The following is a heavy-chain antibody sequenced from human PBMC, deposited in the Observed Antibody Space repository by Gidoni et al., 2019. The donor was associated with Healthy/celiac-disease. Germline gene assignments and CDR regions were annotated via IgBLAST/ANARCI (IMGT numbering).Heavy chain of an antibody. CDR2: IKQDGSEK. J-gene: IGHJ2*01. D-gene: IGHD6-13*01. V-gene: IGHV3-7*03. CDR3: ARKASSSSWYSWYFDL. CDR1: GFTVRSYW. Sequence: EVQLVESGGGLVQRGGSLRLSCAASGFTVRSYWMSWVRQAPGKGLEGVANIKQDGSEKYYVDSVKGRFTISRDNAKNSLYLQMNSLRAEDTAVYYCARKASSSSWYSWYFDLWGRGTLVTVSS.